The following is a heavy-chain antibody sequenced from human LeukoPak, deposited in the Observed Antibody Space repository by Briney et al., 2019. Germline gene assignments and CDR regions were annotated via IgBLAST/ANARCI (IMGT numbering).Heavy chain of an antibody. Sequence: SETLSLTCTVSGGSISDNSYYWAWIRQTPGKGLEWIGSVHYSGKTYYRSSLKSRVTISVDTSKSQFSLRLSPVTAADTAIYYCARPQYGGSYSAFDIWGQGTVVSVSS. CDR1: GGSISDNSYY. D-gene: IGHD1-26*01. V-gene: IGHV4-39*01. CDR2: VHYSGKT. CDR3: ARPQYGGSYSAFDI. J-gene: IGHJ3*02.